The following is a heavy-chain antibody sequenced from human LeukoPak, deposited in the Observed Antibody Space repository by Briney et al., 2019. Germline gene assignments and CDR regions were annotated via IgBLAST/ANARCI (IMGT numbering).Heavy chain of an antibody. CDR3: TRGAGWLIDD. CDR1: DDSISDYY. J-gene: IGHJ4*02. CDR2: FYNSGRS. Sequence: PSETLSLTCTVSDDSISDYYRGWIRQTPGKGLEWIGYFYNSGRSTYNPSLESRVSISVDTSKNQFSLRLNSVILADTAVYYCTRGAGWLIDDWGQGILVAVSS. D-gene: IGHD3-16*01. V-gene: IGHV4-59*01.